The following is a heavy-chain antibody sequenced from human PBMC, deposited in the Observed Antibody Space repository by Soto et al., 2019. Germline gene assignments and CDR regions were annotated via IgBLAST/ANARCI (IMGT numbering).Heavy chain of an antibody. CDR2: ISYDGSNK. J-gene: IGHJ4*02. CDR1: GFTFSTYG. D-gene: IGHD5-18*01. V-gene: IGHV3-30*18. CDR3: AKGFSYSVIDY. Sequence: QVQLVESGGGVVQPGRSLRLSCAASGFTFSTYGMHWVRQAPGKGLEWVAVISYDGSNKYYADSVKGRFTISRDNSKNPLYLQMSSLSAEDTAVYYCAKGFSYSVIDYWGQGTLGTVSS.